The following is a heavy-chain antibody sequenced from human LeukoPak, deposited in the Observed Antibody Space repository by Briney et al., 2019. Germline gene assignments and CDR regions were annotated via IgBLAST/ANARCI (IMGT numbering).Heavy chain of an antibody. CDR1: GFTFSSYW. CDR2: FKQDVSEK. Sequence: GGSLRLSCAASGFTFSSYWMSWVRQAPGKGLEWVANFKQDVSEKYYVDSVKGRFTISRDNAKNSLYLQMNSLRAEDTAVYYCARAGNYYGRHTNWFDPWGQGTLVTVSS. V-gene: IGHV3-7*01. J-gene: IGHJ5*02. CDR3: ARAGNYYGRHTNWFDP. D-gene: IGHD3-10*01.